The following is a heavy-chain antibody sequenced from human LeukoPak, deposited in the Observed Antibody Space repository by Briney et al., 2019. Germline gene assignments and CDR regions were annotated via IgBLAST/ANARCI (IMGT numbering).Heavy chain of an antibody. CDR3: ARHIPSTGPGEYYMDV. V-gene: IGHV5-51*01. CDR1: GYDYPTYW. D-gene: IGHD2/OR15-2a*01. J-gene: IGHJ6*04. Sequence: GESLKISCQASGYDYPTYWFGWVRQLPGKGLEWMGVFYPDDSDTKYNPPFQGQVTISVDKSISTGYLQWSSLKASDTAMYYCARHIPSTGPGEYYMDVWGRGTTVIVS. CDR2: FYPDDSDT.